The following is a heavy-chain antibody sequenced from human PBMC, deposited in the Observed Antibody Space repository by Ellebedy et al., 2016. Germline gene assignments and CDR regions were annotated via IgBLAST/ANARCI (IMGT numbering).Heavy chain of an antibody. CDR2: ISGSGGST. CDR1: GFTFSSYA. Sequence: GESLKISXAASGFTFSSYAMSWVRQAPGKGLEWVSAISGSGGSTYYADSVKGRFTISRDNSKNTLYLQMNSLRAEDTAVYYCAKACSSTSCYKFDPWGQGTLVTVSS. D-gene: IGHD2-2*02. J-gene: IGHJ5*02. V-gene: IGHV3-23*01. CDR3: AKACSSTSCYKFDP.